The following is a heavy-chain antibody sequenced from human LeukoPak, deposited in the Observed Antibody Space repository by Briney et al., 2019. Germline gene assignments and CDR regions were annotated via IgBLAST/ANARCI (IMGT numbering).Heavy chain of an antibody. Sequence: GGSLRLSCAASGFTFSSSSMHWVRQAPGKGLEWVSSISSSSSYISYANSVKGRFTISRDKAKNTLYLQMNSRRAEDTAVYYCARDSSSSDLRSPDFDYWGEGTLVTVSS. J-gene: IGHJ4*02. CDR1: GFTFSSSS. V-gene: IGHV3-21*03. CDR3: ARDSSSSDLRSPDFDY. CDR2: ISSSSSYI. D-gene: IGHD6-6*01.